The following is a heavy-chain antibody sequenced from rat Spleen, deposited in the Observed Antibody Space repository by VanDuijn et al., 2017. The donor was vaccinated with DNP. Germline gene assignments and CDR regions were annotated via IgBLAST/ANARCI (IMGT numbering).Heavy chain of an antibody. D-gene: IGHD1-1*01. J-gene: IGHJ3*01. CDR3: ARWDHYIGFAY. CDR2: INNAGST. Sequence: VQLQESGPGLVKPSQSLSLSCYVTFYSITSSYRWNWIRKFPGNKLEWMGYINNAGSTDYTPSLKSRISITRDTSKNQFFLQVNSVTTEDTATYYCARWDHYIGFAYWGQGTLVTVSS. V-gene: IGHV3-3*01. CDR1: FYSITSSYR.